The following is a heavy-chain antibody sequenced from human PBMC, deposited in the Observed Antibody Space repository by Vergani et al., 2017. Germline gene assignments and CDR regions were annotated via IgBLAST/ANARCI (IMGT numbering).Heavy chain of an antibody. J-gene: IGHJ1*01. D-gene: IGHD2-2*01. V-gene: IGHV1-69*01. Sequence: QVQLVQSGAEVKKPGSSVKVSCKASGGTFSSYAISWVRQAPGQGLEWMGGIIPIFGTANYAQKFQGRVTITADESTSTAYMELSSLRSEDTAVYYCARDGYCSSTSCPNIVHHAEYFQHWGQGTLVTVSS. CDR3: ARDGYCSSTSCPNIVHHAEYFQH. CDR1: GGTFSSYA. CDR2: IIPIFGTA.